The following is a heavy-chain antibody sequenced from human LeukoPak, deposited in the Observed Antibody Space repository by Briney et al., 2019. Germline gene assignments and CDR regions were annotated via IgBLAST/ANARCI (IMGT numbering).Heavy chain of an antibody. D-gene: IGHD2-8*01. CDR1: GYTFTGYY. V-gene: IGHV1-2*02. J-gene: IGHJ5*02. Sequence: GASVKVSCKASGYTFTGYYMHWVRQAPGQGLEWMGWINPNSGGTNYAQKFQGRVTMTRDTSISTAYMELSRLRSDDTAVYYCARGGGYCTNGVCSGFDPWGQGTLVTVSS. CDR3: ARGGGYCTNGVCSGFDP. CDR2: INPNSGGT.